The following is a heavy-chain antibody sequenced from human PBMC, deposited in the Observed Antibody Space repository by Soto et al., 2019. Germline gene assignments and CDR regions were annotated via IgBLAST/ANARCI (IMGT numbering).Heavy chain of an antibody. V-gene: IGHV4-59*08. D-gene: IGHD3-10*01. J-gene: IGHJ4*02. CDR1: GGSIISYY. CDR3: ARNYGPGYTFDY. CDR2: IYYSGST. Sequence: QVQLQESGPGLVKPSETLSLTCTVSGGSIISYYWSWIRQPPGKGLEWIGYIYYSGSTNYNPSLKSRVTISVDTSKNQFSLKLSSVTAADTAVYYCARNYGPGYTFDYWGQGTLVTVSS.